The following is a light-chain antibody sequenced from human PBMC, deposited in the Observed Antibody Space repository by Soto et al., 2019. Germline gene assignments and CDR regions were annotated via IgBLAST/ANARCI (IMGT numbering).Light chain of an antibody. V-gene: IGLV2-14*01. Sequence: QSALTQPASVSGSPGQSITISCTGSSSDVGGYHYVSWYQHHPGKAPKLMIYEVSNRPSGVSNRFSGSKSGNTASLTISGLQAEDEADYYCNSYTSSRSLVFGGGTKLTVL. CDR1: SSDVGGYHY. CDR2: EVS. CDR3: NSYTSSRSLV. J-gene: IGLJ3*02.